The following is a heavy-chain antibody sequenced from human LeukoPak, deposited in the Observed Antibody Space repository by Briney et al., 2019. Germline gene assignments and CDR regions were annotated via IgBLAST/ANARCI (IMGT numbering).Heavy chain of an antibody. D-gene: IGHD4-17*01. CDR3: ARGHGFYYYYYGMDV. Sequence: SETLSLTCTVSGGSISSYYWSWIRQPPGKGLEWIGEINHSGSTNYNPSLKSRVIISVDTSKNQFSLKLSSVTAADTAVYYCARGHGFYYYYYGMDVWGQGTTVTVSS. CDR1: GGSISSYY. J-gene: IGHJ6*02. V-gene: IGHV4-34*01. CDR2: INHSGST.